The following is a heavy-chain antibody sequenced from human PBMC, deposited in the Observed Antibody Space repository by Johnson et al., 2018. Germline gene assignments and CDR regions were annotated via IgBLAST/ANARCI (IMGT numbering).Heavy chain of an antibody. CDR1: GFTFSNAW. CDR2: IKTKTDGGTT. D-gene: IGHD3-22*01. V-gene: IGHV3-15*01. Sequence: VQLQESGGGLVKPXGSLRVSCAASGFTFSNAWMSWVRQAPGKGLEWVGRIKTKTDGGTTDYAAAVKGRFTISRDDAKNTVYGQKNRLKTEDTAVYYCTTDMAMIGGDIWGQGTMVTVSS. J-gene: IGHJ3*02. CDR3: TTDMAMIGGDI.